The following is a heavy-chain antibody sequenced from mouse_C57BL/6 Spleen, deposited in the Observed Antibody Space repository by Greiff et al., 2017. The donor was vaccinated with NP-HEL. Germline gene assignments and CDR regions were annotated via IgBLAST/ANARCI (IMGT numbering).Heavy chain of an antibody. CDR3: ARKHYGSMDY. J-gene: IGHJ2*01. V-gene: IGHV5-6*02. CDR1: GFTFSSYG. D-gene: IGHD1-1*01. Sequence: DVMLVESGGDLVKPGGSLKLSCAASGFTFSSYGMSWVRQTPDKRLEWVATISSGGSYTYYPDSVKGRFTISRDNAKNTLYLQMSSLKSEDTAMYYCARKHYGSMDYWGQGTTLTVSS. CDR2: ISSGGSYT.